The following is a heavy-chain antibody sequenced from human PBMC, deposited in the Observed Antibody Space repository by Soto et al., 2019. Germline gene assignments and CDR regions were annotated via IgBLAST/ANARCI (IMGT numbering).Heavy chain of an antibody. CDR2: INTRSSTSTAT. J-gene: IGHJ4*02. CDR1: GFTFSNFR. CDR3: ARQVYSVVTPLDY. D-gene: IGHD2-21*02. Sequence: EVQLVESGGGLVQPGGSLRLSCAASGFTFSNFRMNWVRQAPGKGLEWVSQINTRSSTSTATYYADSVRGRFTISRDDAKNSLYLEMNSLRGDDTAVYYCARQVYSVVTPLDYWGRGTLVTVSS. V-gene: IGHV3-48*01.